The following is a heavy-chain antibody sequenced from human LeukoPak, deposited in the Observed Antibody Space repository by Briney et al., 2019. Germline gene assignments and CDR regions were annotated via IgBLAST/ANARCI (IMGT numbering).Heavy chain of an antibody. J-gene: IGHJ4*02. CDR1: GFTFRNYG. Sequence: GTSLRLSCAASGFTFRNYGMVWVRRAPGKGLEWVALISYDGSNQYYADSVKGRFTISRDNSKNTLYLQINSLRTEDTAVYYCATHRSGYYLDHWGQGTLVTVSS. CDR2: ISYDGSNQ. D-gene: IGHD6-19*01. V-gene: IGHV3-30*03. CDR3: ATHRSGYYLDH.